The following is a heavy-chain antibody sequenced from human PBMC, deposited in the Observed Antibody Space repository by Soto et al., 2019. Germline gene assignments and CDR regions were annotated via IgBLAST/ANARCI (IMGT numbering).Heavy chain of an antibody. D-gene: IGHD3-10*02. CDR3: ASVRGGYYCAMDV. V-gene: IGHV4-4*02. CDR2: IYHSGST. Sequence: SETLSLTCAVSGGSISSGNWCSWVRQPPGKGLEWIGEIYHSGSTNYNPSLKSRVTISVDKSKNQFSLKLSSVTAADTAVYYCASVRGGYYCAMDVWGQGTTVT. CDR1: GGSISSGNW. J-gene: IGHJ6*02.